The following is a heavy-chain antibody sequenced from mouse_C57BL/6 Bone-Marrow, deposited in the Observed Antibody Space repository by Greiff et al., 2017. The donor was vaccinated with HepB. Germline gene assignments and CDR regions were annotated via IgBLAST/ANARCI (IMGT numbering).Heavy chain of an antibody. Sequence: QVQLQQSGPGLVAPSQSLSITCTVSGFSLTSYGVHWVRQPPGKGLEWLVVIWSDGSTTYNSALKSRLSISKDNSKSQVFLKMNSLQTDDTAMYYCARTYYYGSSYDDYAMDYWGQGTSVTVSS. CDR1: GFSLTSYG. D-gene: IGHD1-1*01. V-gene: IGHV2-6*03. J-gene: IGHJ4*01. CDR3: ARTYYYGSSYDDYAMDY. CDR2: IWSDGST.